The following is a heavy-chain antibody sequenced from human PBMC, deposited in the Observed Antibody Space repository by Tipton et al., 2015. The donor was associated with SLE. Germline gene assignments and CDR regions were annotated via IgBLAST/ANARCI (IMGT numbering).Heavy chain of an antibody. CDR3: ARRYPAWQWPTPGAFDI. J-gene: IGHJ3*02. Sequence: TLSLTCTVSGGSISSYYWSWIRQPAGKGLEWIGRIYTSGSTNYNTSLKSRVTMSVDTSKNQFSLKLSSVTAADTAVYYCARRYPAWQWPTPGAFDIWGQGTMVTVSS. CDR1: GGSISSYY. CDR2: IYTSGST. D-gene: IGHD6-19*01. V-gene: IGHV4-4*07.